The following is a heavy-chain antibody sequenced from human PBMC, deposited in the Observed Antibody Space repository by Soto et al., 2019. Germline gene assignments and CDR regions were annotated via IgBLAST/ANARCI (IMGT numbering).Heavy chain of an antibody. CDR1: GGSFSAFY. J-gene: IGHJ3*02. CDR2: VNPTGTT. D-gene: IGHD6-19*01. CDR3: ARSREQWLVDAFDI. Sequence: PSETLSLTCAVYGGSFSAFYWSWIRQPPGKELEWIGEVNPTGTTKYNPSLKSRATMSLDTSKKQFSLNLNSMTAADTALYYCARSREQWLVDAFDIWGQGTMVTVSS. V-gene: IGHV4-34*01.